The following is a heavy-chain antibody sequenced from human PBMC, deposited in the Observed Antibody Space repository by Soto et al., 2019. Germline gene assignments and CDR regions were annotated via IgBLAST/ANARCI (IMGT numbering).Heavy chain of an antibody. CDR3: ARTSAAGKYYYGMDV. J-gene: IGHJ6*02. V-gene: IGHV5-51*01. D-gene: IGHD6-13*01. Sequence: PGESLKISCKGSGYNFATYWIGWVRQMSGKGLEWMGIIRPSTSDTHYSPTFQGQVTISADKSISTAYLQWASLKASDTAMYYCARTSAAGKYYYGMDVWGQGTTVTVSS. CDR1: GYNFATYW. CDR2: IRPSTSDT.